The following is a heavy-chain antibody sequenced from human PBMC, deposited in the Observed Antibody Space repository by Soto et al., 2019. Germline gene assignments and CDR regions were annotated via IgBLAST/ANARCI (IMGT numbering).Heavy chain of an antibody. Sequence: GASVKVSCKAPRDTFTSYYINWVRQAPGQGLEWIGVINPHGGSTVYAQKFQGRVTMTRDTSASTVYMELSSLRSEDTAVYYCARDGYPLCGGAPDDCDVWGQGTTVTVSS. CDR1: RDTFTSYY. J-gene: IGHJ6*02. V-gene: IGHV1-46*01. CDR2: INPHGGST. D-gene: IGHD2-21*01. CDR3: ARDGYPLCGGAPDDCDV.